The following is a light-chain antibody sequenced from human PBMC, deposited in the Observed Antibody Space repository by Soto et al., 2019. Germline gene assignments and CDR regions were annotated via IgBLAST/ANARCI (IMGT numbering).Light chain of an antibody. CDR3: QQHSHWPPWT. CDR1: QNVRTF. J-gene: IGKJ1*01. CDR2: GAS. V-gene: IGKV3-11*01. Sequence: EVVLTQSPATLSLSPGERATLSCRASQNVRTFLDWYQHKPGRAPRLLIYGASNRATGIPARFSGSGSGTDFTLTISSLEPEDFAVYYCQQHSHWPPWTFGQGTRVE.